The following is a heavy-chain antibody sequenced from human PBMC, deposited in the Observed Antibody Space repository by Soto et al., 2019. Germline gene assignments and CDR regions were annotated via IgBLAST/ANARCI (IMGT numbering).Heavy chain of an antibody. V-gene: IGHV5-51*01. CDR3: ASNSGYDRTYYYYYGMDV. Sequence: PGESLKISFKGSGYSFTRYWIGWVRQMPGKGLEWMGIIYPGDSDTRYSPSFQGQVTISADKSISTDYLQWRRLKASDTAKYYCASNSGYDRTYYYYYGMDVWGQGTTVTVSS. D-gene: IGHD5-12*01. CDR1: GYSFTRYW. J-gene: IGHJ6*02. CDR2: IYPGDSDT.